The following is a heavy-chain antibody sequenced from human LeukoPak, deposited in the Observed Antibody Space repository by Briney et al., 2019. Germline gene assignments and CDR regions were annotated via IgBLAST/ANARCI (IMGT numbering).Heavy chain of an antibody. V-gene: IGHV1-2*02. CDR2: INPNSGGT. CDR1: GYTFTGYY. D-gene: IGHD2-8*01. CDR3: ARYYCTNGVCYDVKPSFFDY. J-gene: IGHJ4*02. Sequence: GASVKVSCKASGYTFTGYYMHWVRQAPGQGLEWMGWINPNSGGTNYAQKFQGRVTMTRDTSISTAYMELSRLRSDDTAVYYCARYYCTNGVCYDVKPSFFDYWGQGTLVTVSS.